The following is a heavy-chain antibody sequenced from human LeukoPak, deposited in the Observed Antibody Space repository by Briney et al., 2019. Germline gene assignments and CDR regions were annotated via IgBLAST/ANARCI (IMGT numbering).Heavy chain of an antibody. J-gene: IGHJ5*02. D-gene: IGHD6-25*01. CDR1: DGSISSSSYY. V-gene: IGHV4-39*07. CDR2: IYYSGST. CDR3: ARGSDHTNWFDP. Sequence: SETLSLTCTVSDGSISSSSYYWGWIRQPPGKGLEWIGSIYYSGSTYYNPSLKSRVTISVDTSKNQFSLKLSSVTAADTAVYYCARGSDHTNWFDPWGQGTLVTVSS.